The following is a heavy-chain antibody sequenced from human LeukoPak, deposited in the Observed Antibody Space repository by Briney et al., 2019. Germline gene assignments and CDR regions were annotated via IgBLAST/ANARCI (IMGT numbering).Heavy chain of an antibody. CDR2: INHSGST. CDR3: ARGAVAGTSGSFDY. D-gene: IGHD6-19*01. CDR1: GGSFSGYY. Sequence: SETLSLTCAVYGGSFSGYYWSWIRQPPGKGLEWFGEINHSGSTNYNPSLKSRVTISVDTSKNQFSLKLSSVTAADTAVYYCARGAVAGTSGSFDYWGQGTLVTVSS. J-gene: IGHJ4*02. V-gene: IGHV4-34*01.